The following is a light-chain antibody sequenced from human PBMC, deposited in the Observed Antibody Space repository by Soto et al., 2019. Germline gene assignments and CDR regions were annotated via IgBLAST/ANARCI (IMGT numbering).Light chain of an antibody. CDR3: SSYTTSSTYV. Sequence: SVLTQPASVSGSPGQSITISCTGTSSDVGGYNYVSWYQQHPGKAPKLMIYDVSNRPSGVSNRFSGSKSGNTASLPISGLQAEDEADYYCSSYTTSSTYVFGTGTKVTVL. J-gene: IGLJ1*01. CDR2: DVS. V-gene: IGLV2-14*01. CDR1: SSDVGGYNY.